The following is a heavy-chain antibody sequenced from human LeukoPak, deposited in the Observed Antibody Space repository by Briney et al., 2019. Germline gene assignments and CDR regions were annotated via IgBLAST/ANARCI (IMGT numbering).Heavy chain of an antibody. Sequence: EASVKVSCKASGGTFSNFAVSWVRQAPGQGLEWMGGIIPVFGATTYAENFPDRVTITADESTGTAYMELSSLKSDDTAVYYCARVPPYCSTTTCYAPFDYWGQRTLVTVSS. V-gene: IGHV1-69*01. CDR2: IIPVFGAT. D-gene: IGHD2-2*01. CDR1: GGTFSNFA. CDR3: ARVPPYCSTTTCYAPFDY. J-gene: IGHJ4*02.